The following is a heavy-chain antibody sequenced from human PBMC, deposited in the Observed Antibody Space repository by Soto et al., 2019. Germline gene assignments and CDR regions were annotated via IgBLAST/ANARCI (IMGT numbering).Heavy chain of an antibody. D-gene: IGHD3-10*01. V-gene: IGHV3-23*01. Sequence: EVQLLESGGGLVQPGGSLRLSCAASGFTFSSSAISWVRQAPGKGLEWVSAVSANGQGIYYADSVRGRFTISRDNSKNTLCLHMDSRSAEDTAVYYCAKDRHYPRDYFHYWGQGTLVTVSS. CDR3: AKDRHYPRDYFHY. J-gene: IGHJ4*02. CDR2: VSANGQGI. CDR1: GFTFSSSA.